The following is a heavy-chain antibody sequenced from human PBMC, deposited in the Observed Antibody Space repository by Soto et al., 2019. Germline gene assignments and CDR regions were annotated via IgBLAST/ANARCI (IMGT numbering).Heavy chain of an antibody. V-gene: IGHV4-34*01. Sequence: QVQLQQWGAGLLKPSETLSLTCAVYGGSFSGYYWCWIRQPPGKGLEWIGEINHSGSTNYNPSLTFRLPISVDTAKIHFPLELSAVTVAATAVYYCARCGSLDSSVFVLPDAFDLCGQGTMVTVSS. CDR2: INHSGST. CDR3: ARCGSLDSSVFVLPDAFDL. D-gene: IGHD3-22*01. CDR1: GGSFSGYY. J-gene: IGHJ3*01.